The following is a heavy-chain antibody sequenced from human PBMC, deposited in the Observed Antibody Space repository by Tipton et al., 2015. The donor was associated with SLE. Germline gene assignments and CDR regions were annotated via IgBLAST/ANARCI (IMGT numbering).Heavy chain of an antibody. V-gene: IGHV4-4*02. J-gene: IGHJ4*02. CDR3: ARDPNFGDPGTFDY. Sequence: GLVKPSGTLSLTCAVSGGSIISSSWWSWVRQPPGKGLEWIGDIYHSESPNYNPSLKSRVTISIDTSKNQFSLKLSSVTAADTAVYYCARDPNFGDPGTFDYWGQGTLVTVSS. D-gene: IGHD4-17*01. CDR2: IYHSESP. CDR1: GGSIISSSW.